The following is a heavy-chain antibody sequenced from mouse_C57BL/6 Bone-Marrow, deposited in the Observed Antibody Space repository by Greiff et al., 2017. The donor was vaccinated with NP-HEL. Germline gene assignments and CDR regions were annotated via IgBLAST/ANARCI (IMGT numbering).Heavy chain of an antibody. J-gene: IGHJ4*01. CDR2: IDPANGNT. CDR3: ARRGGLLLRSIGMDY. D-gene: IGHD1-1*01. V-gene: IGHV14-3*01. CDR1: GFNIKNTY. Sequence: EVQVVESVAELVRPGASVKLSCTASGFNIKNTYMHWVKQRPEQGLEWIGRIDPANGNTKYAPKFQGKATITADTSSNTAYLQLSSLTSEDTAIYYCARRGGLLLRSIGMDYWGQGTSVTVSS.